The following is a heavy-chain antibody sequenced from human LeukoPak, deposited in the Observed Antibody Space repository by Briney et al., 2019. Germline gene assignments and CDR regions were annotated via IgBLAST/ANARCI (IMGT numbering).Heavy chain of an antibody. CDR2: ISYDGSNK. Sequence: GGSLRLSCAASGFTFSSYGMHWVRQAPGKGLEWVAVISYDGSNKYYADSVKGRFTISRDNSKNTLYLQMNSLRAEDTAVYYCAKGASGLQLWLRVEEYYFDYWGQGTLVTVSS. V-gene: IGHV3-30*18. CDR1: GFTFSSYG. J-gene: IGHJ4*02. CDR3: AKGASGLQLWLRVEEYYFDY. D-gene: IGHD5-18*01.